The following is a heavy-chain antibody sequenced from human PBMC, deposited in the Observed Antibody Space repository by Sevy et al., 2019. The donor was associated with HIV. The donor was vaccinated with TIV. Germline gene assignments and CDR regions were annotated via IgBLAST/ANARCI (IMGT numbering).Heavy chain of an antibody. J-gene: IGHJ4*02. V-gene: IGHV3-11*01. D-gene: IGHD6-19*01. CDR2: ISHSGSSV. CDR3: AAVAGTADY. CDR1: GFTFSDYY. Sequence: GGSLRLSCAASGFTFSDYYMSWIRQAPGKGLEWVSDISHSGSSVYYADSVKGRFTISRDNAKNSLYLQMNSLRAEDTAVYYCAAVAGTADYWGQGTLVTVSS.